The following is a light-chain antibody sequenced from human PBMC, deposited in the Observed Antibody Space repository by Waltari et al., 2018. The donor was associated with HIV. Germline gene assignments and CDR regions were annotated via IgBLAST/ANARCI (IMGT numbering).Light chain of an antibody. CDR1: SSDVGGYNF. CDR2: EVT. CDR3: YSYTNSHTRV. Sequence: QSALTQPASVSGSPGQSITISCTGTSSDVGGYNFVSWCQQHPGKAPKLVIYEVTNRPSGVSNRFSGSKSGNTASLTISGLQAEDEADYYCYSYTNSHTRVFGTGTKVTVL. J-gene: IGLJ1*01. V-gene: IGLV2-14*01.